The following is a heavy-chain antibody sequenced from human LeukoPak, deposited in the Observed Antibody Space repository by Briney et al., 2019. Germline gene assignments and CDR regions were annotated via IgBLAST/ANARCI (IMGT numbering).Heavy chain of an antibody. D-gene: IGHD6-19*01. CDR3: ARWYSSGWAFDY. CDR1: GGTISSYY. J-gene: IGHJ4*02. Sequence: SETLSLTCSVSGGTISSYYWNWIREPPGKGLEWIGYIHYSGSTKYNPSLKSRVTISVDTSKNQFSLKLSSATAADTAVYYCARWYSSGWAFDYWGQGTLVTVSS. V-gene: IGHV4-59*08. CDR2: IHYSGST.